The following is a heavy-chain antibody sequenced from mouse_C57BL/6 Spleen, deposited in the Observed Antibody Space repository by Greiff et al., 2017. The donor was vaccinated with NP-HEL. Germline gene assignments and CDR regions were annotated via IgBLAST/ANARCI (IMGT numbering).Heavy chain of an antibody. CDR1: GYTFTSYG. Sequence: QVQLQQSGAELARPGASVKLSCKASGYTFTSYGISWVKQRTGQGLEWIGEIYPRSGNTYYNEKFKGKATLTADKSSSTAYMELRSLTSEDSAVYFCAREGNYGNYAPFDYWGQGTTLTVSS. CDR2: IYPRSGNT. V-gene: IGHV1-81*01. D-gene: IGHD2-1*01. J-gene: IGHJ2*01. CDR3: AREGNYGNYAPFDY.